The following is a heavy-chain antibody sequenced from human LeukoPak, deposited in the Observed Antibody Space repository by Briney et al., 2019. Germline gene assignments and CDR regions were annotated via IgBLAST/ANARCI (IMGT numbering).Heavy chain of an antibody. CDR3: ARPQGEYYYDSSGLIGAFDI. D-gene: IGHD3-22*01. Sequence: ASVKVSCKASGYTFTGYYMHWVRQAPGQGLEWMGRINPNSGGTNYAQKFQGRVTMTRDTSISTAYMELSGLRSGDTAVYYCARPQGEYYYDSSGLIGAFDIWGQGTMVTVSS. CDR2: INPNSGGT. CDR1: GYTFTGYY. V-gene: IGHV1-2*06. J-gene: IGHJ3*02.